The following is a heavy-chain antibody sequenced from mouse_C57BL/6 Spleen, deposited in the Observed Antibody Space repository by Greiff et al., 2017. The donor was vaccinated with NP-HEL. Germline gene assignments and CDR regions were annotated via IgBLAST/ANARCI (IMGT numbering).Heavy chain of an antibody. CDR2: IRNKANGYTT. J-gene: IGHJ4*01. CDR1: GFTFTDYY. V-gene: IGHV7-3*01. Sequence: EVQLVESGGGLVQPGGSLSLSCAASGFTFTDYYMSWVRQPPGKALEWLGFIRNKANGYTTEYSASVKGRFTISRDNSQSILYLQMNALRAEDSATYYCARYAYYYGSSLDYAMDYWGQGTSVTVSS. CDR3: ARYAYYYGSSLDYAMDY. D-gene: IGHD1-1*01.